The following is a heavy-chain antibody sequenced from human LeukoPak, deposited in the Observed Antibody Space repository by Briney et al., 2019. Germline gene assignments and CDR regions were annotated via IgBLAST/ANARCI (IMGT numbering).Heavy chain of an antibody. V-gene: IGHV3-73*01. CDR2: IRSKANSYAT. CDR1: GFTFSGSA. D-gene: IGHD6-6*01. CDR3: TAARPDYYYYGMDV. Sequence: GGSLTLSCAASGFTFSGSAMHWVRQASGKGLEWVGRIRSKANSYATAYAASVKGRFTISRDDSKNTAYLQMNSLKTEDTAVYYCTAARPDYYYYGMDVWGQGTTVTVSS. J-gene: IGHJ6*02.